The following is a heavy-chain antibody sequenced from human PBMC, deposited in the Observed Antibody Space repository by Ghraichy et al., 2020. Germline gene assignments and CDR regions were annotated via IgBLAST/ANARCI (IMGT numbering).Heavy chain of an antibody. CDR3: AKAPASHKKRWLQRLPNQVYYFDY. CDR2: ISGSGGST. V-gene: IGHV3-23*01. J-gene: IGHJ4*02. Sequence: GGSLRLSCAASGFTFSSYAMSWVRQAPGKGLEWVSAISGSGGSTYYADSVKGRFTISRDNSKNTLYLQMNSLRAEDTAVYYCAKAPASHKKRWLQRLPNQVYYFDYWGQGTLVTVSS. D-gene: IGHD5-24*01. CDR1: GFTFSSYA.